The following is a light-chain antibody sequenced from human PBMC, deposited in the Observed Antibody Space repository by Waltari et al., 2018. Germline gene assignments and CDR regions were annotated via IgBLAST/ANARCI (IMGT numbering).Light chain of an antibody. CDR1: SSDVGRHDS. Sequence: QSALTQPASVSGSPGQSITISCTGSSSDVGRHDSVSWYQDHPGQAPKVIMYDVNNRPSGVSDRFSGSKSGNTASLTISGLQAEDEANYYCSSQSSDAVVIFGGGTKLTVL. J-gene: IGLJ2*01. CDR3: SSQSSDAVVI. CDR2: DVN. V-gene: IGLV2-14*03.